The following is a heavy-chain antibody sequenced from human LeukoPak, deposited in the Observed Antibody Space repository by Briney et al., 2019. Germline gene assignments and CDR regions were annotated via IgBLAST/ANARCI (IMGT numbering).Heavy chain of an antibody. CDR2: INSDGSST. D-gene: IGHD5-24*01. Sequence: GGSLRLSCAASGFTSSSYWMHWVRQAPGKGLVWVSRINSDGSSTSYADSVKGRFTISRDNAKNTLYLQMNSLRAEDTAVYYCAREIRDGYKDDAFDIWGQGTMVTVSS. CDR1: GFTSSSYW. J-gene: IGHJ3*02. CDR3: AREIRDGYKDDAFDI. V-gene: IGHV3-74*01.